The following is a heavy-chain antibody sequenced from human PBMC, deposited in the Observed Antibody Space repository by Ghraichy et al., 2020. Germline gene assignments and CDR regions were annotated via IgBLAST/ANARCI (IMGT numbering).Heavy chain of an antibody. D-gene: IGHD4-17*01. V-gene: IGHV1-2*06. J-gene: IGHJ4*02. CDR1: GYTFTGYY. Sequence: ASVKVSCKASGYTFTGYYMHWVRQAPGQGLEWMGRINPNSGGTNYAQKFQGRVTMTRDTSISTAYMELSRLRSDDTAVYYCARADDYGDYEDYWGQGTLVTVSS. CDR2: INPNSGGT. CDR3: ARADDYGDYEDY.